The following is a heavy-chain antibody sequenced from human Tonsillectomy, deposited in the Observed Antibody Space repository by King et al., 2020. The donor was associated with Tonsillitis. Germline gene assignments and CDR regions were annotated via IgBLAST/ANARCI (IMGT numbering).Heavy chain of an antibody. CDR2: INPNSGGT. CDR1: GYTFTGYY. Sequence: QLVQSGAEVKKPGASVKVSCKASGYTFTGYYMHWVRQAPGQGLEWMGWINPNSGGTNYAQKFQGWVTMTRDTSISTAYMELSRLRSDDTAVYYCARVRGYGVLDAFDIWGQGTMVTVSS. D-gene: IGHD4-17*01. V-gene: IGHV1-2*04. J-gene: IGHJ3*02. CDR3: ARVRGYGVLDAFDI.